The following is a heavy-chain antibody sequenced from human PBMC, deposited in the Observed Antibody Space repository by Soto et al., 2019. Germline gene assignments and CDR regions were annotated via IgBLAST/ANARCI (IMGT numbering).Heavy chain of an antibody. D-gene: IGHD2-2*03. CDR3: ARLNGYCISTNCHGYYGMDV. CDR2: IYSSENT. Sequence: QLQLQESGPGLVKPSEILSLTCTVSGASVSSSTYSWGWIRQSPGQGLEWIGTIYSSENTYYNPSLISRVTISVDTSKNEFSLKLSSVTAADTAVYYCARLNGYCISTNCHGYYGMDVWGQGTTVTVSS. V-gene: IGHV4-39*01. CDR1: GASVSSSTYS. J-gene: IGHJ6*02.